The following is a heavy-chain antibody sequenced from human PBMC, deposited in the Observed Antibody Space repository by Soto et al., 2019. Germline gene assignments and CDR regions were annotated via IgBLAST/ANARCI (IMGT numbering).Heavy chain of an antibody. CDR1: GFTFSSFA. J-gene: IGHJ4*02. Sequence: EVQLLESGGGLVQPGGSLRLSCAASGFTFSSFAMTWVRQAPGKGLEWVSSLTGSGDSTYYADSVKGRFTVSRDNSKNTLYLQMTSLRAHDTALYYCAKGTAVTTGDMAYWGQGTLVTVSS. CDR2: LTGSGDST. CDR3: AKGTAVTTGDMAY. V-gene: IGHV3-23*01. D-gene: IGHD4-17*01.